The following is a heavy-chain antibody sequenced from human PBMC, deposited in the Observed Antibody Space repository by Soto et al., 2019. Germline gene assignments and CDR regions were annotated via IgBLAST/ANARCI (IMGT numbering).Heavy chain of an antibody. J-gene: IGHJ2*01. CDR3: ASTKYNSSAYYYWYLGL. D-gene: IGHD3-22*01. Sequence: ASVKVSCKASGGTFSSYAISWVRPAPGQGLEWMVGTIPIFGTANYAQKFQGRVTITADESTSTAYMELSSLRSEDTAVYYCASTKYNSSAYYYWYLGLWGRATLVTVSS. V-gene: IGHV1-69*13. CDR2: TIPIFGTA. CDR1: GGTFSSYA.